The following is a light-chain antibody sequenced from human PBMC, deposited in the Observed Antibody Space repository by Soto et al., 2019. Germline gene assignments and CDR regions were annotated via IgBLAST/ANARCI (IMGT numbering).Light chain of an antibody. J-gene: IGLJ2*01. CDR2: GNS. Sequence: QSVLTQPPSVSGAPGQRVTISCTGSSSNIGAGYDVHWYQQLPGTAPKLLIYGNSNRPSGVPDRFSGSKSGTSPSLAITGLQAQDEPDYYSHSYDSSLSGRVVFGGGTKLTVL. CDR3: HSYDSSLSGRVV. CDR1: SSNIGAGYD. V-gene: IGLV1-40*01.